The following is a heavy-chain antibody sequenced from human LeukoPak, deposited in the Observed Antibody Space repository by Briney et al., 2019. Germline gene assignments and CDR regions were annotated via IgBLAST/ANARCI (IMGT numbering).Heavy chain of an antibody. Sequence: GGSLRLSCATSGFTFSTYWMSWVRQAPGKGLEWVANIKQDGSEKYYVDSVKGRFTISRDNAKSSLYLQLNNLRAEDTGVYYCAREGSRSYWGQGTLVTVSS. CDR3: AREGSRSY. J-gene: IGHJ4*02. V-gene: IGHV3-7*01. CDR2: IKQDGSEK. CDR1: GFTFSTYW.